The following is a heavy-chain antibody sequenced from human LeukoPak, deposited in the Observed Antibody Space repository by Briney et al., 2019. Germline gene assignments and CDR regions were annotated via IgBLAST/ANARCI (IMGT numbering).Heavy chain of an antibody. CDR3: ARLELAAAGSRWFDP. V-gene: IGHV4-39*01. CDR1: GGSISNYY. CDR2: IYYSGNT. J-gene: IGHJ5*02. D-gene: IGHD6-13*01. Sequence: SETLSLTCTVSGGSISNYYWGWIRQAPGKGLEWIGSIYYSGNTYYNPSLKSRVTISVDTSKNQFSLKLSSVTAADTAVYYCARLELAAAGSRWFDPWGQGTLVTVSS.